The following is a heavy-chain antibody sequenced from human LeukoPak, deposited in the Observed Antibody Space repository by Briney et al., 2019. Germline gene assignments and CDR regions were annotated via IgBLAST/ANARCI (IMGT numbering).Heavy chain of an antibody. V-gene: IGHV4-39*07. D-gene: IGHD5-24*01. CDR2: IYYSGGT. CDR3: ARDIDGYNTFDS. J-gene: IGHJ4*02. CDR1: GGSIRSYY. Sequence: SETLSLTCTVSGGSIRSYYWGWIRQPPGKGLEWIGSIYYSGGTYYNPSLKSRVTMSVDTSKNQFSLQLSSVTAADTAVYYCARDIDGYNTFDSWGQGTLVTVSS.